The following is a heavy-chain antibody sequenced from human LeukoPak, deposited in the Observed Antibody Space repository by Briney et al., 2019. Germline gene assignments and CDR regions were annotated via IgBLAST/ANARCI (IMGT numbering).Heavy chain of an antibody. V-gene: IGHV3-64D*06. D-gene: IGHD3-10*01. CDR1: GFTFSRYW. CDR3: VKRSMVRGVTTSSYYFDY. J-gene: IGHJ4*02. CDR2: ISSNGGST. Sequence: GGSLRLSCAASGFTFSRYWMHWVRQAPGKGLEYVSAISSNGGSTYYADSVKGRFTISRDNSKNTLYLQMSSLRAEDTAVYYCVKRSMVRGVTTSSYYFDYWGQGTLVTVSS.